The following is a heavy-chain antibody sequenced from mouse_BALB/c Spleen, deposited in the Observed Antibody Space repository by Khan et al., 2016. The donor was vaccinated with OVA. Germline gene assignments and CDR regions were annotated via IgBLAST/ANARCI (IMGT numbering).Heavy chain of an antibody. CDR3: SRKDYYDYDPFPY. CDR1: GYSITSEYA. V-gene: IGHV3-2*02. CDR2: INYSGNT. D-gene: IGHD2-4*01. Sequence: EVKLMESGPGLVKPSQSRSLTCTVTGYSITSEYAWNWIRQFPGNKLEWMGYINYSGNTRFNPSLKSRTSITRDTSKNQFFLQLNSVTTEDTATYYWSRKDYYDYDPFPYWGQGTLVTVSA. J-gene: IGHJ3*01.